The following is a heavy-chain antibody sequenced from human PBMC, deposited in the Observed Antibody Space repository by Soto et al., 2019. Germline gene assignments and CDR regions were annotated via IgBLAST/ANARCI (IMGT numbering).Heavy chain of an antibody. CDR2: MTPSRGTT. V-gene: IGHV1-8*01. Sequence: QVQLVQSGAEVKAPGASVKVSCKASGYTFTSLEINWVRQAPGQGLEWMGWMTPSRGTTDYAQRFQVRVTMTRDTSTSTAYMELTSRASEDTAVYYCARGIAAGVDYLGQGTLVNVPS. CDR3: ARGIAAGVDY. J-gene: IGHJ4*02. D-gene: IGHD6-19*01. CDR1: GYTFTSLE.